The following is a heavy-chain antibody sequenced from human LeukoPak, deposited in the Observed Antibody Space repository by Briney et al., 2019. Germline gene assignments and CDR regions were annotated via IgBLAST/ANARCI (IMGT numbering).Heavy chain of an antibody. CDR2: IYHSGST. CDR3: ARRRIAAAGFVGSFRRWGIPFDY. Sequence: SGTLSLTCAVSGGSISSSNWWSWVRQPPGKGLEWIGEIYHSGSTNYNPSLKSRVTISVDKSKNQFSLKLSSVTAADTAVYYCARRRIAAAGFVGSFRRWGIPFDYWGQGTLVTVSS. CDR1: GGSISSSNW. V-gene: IGHV4-4*02. D-gene: IGHD6-13*01. J-gene: IGHJ4*02.